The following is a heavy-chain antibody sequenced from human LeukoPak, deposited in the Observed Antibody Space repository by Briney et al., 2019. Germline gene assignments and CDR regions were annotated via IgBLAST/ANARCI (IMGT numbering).Heavy chain of an antibody. J-gene: IGHJ5*02. CDR2: INHSGST. Sequence: PSETLSLTCAVYGGSFSGYYWSWIRQPPGKGLEWIGEINHSGSTNYNPSLKGRVTISVDTSKNQFSLKLSSVTAADTAVYYCASPDYYGSGSYYPPDNWFDPWGQGTLVTVSS. CDR3: ASPDYYGSGSYYPPDNWFDP. D-gene: IGHD3-10*01. V-gene: IGHV4-34*01. CDR1: GGSFSGYY.